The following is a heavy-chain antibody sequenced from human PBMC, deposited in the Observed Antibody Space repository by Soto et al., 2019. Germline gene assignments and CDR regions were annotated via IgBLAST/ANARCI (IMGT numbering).Heavy chain of an antibody. D-gene: IGHD2-2*01. V-gene: IGHV3-48*03. CDR1: GFTFSSYE. J-gene: IGHJ4*02. CDR2: ISSSGSTI. CDR3: EREKGVVGKGGYY. Sequence: GGSLRLSCAASGFTFSSYEMNWVRQAPGKGLEWVSYISSSGSTIYYADSVKGRFTISRDNAKNSLYLQMNSLRAEDTAVYYCEREKGVVGKGGYYWGQGTLVTVSS.